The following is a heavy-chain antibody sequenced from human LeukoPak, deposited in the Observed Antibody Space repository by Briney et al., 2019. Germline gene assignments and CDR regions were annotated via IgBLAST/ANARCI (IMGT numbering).Heavy chain of an antibody. CDR1: GYTFTGYY. CDR3: ATETIAAAGTLYVY. Sequence: ASVKVSCKASGYTFTGYYMHWVRQAPGQGLEWMGWINPNSGGTNYAQKFQGRVTMTRDTSISTAYMELSSLRSEDTAVYYCATETIAAAGTLYVYWGQGTLVTVSS. CDR2: INPNSGGT. V-gene: IGHV1-2*02. J-gene: IGHJ4*02. D-gene: IGHD6-13*01.